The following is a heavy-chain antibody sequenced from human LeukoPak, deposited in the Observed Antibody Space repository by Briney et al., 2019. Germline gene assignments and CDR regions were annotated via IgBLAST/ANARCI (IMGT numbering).Heavy chain of an antibody. CDR2: TSHDGSNK. CDR3: AKGIPGTTGLDY. J-gene: IGHJ4*02. CDR1: GFTFSNYG. V-gene: IGHV3-30*18. D-gene: IGHD1-20*01. Sequence: GGSLRLSCAASGFTFSNYGMYWVRQAPGKGLEWVAVTSHDGSNKHYGGSVKGRFTISRDSSKNTLFLQMNSLRVEDTAVYYCAKGIPGTTGLDYWGQGTLVTVSS.